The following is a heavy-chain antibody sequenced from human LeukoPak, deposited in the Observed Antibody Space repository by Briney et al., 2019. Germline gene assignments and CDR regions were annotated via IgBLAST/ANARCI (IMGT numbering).Heavy chain of an antibody. CDR1: GFTFSDYN. D-gene: IGHD5-12*01. CDR3: ARDGTRAYTGYDFDF. Sequence: GGSLRLSCLASGFTFSDYNFNWVRQAPGKGLEWVSSINGGSTHKFYGDSVKGRFIISRDNAKKSLYLQMNSLRAEDTAVYYCARDGTRAYTGYDFDFWGQGTLVRVSS. V-gene: IGHV3-21*01. J-gene: IGHJ4*02. CDR2: INGGSTHK.